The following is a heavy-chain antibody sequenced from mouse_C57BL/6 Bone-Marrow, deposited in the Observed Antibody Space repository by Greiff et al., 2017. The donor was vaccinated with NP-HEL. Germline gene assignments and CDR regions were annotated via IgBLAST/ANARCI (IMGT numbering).Heavy chain of an antibody. CDR1: GGDGTSCW. D-gene: IGHD1-1*01. J-gene: IGHJ4*01. CDR2: LYPWRWRT. V-gene: IGHV1-55*01. CDR3: ARRGITTVGYAMDY. Sequence: QVQLQQPGAELVTRGASVKMCCKAVGGDGTSCWLDVGRRGTPPLLSCLFSLYPWRWRTNYNEKFKSKATLTVDTSSSTAYMQLSSLTSEDSAVYYCARRGITTVGYAMDYWGQGTSVTVSS.